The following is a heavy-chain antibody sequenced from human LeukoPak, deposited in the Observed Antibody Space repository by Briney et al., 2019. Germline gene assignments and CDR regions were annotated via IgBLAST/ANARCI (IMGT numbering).Heavy chain of an antibody. CDR3: ARHDCSSTSCYYYYGMDV. Sequence: PSETLSLTCTVSGDSISSSSHSWGWIRQPPGKGPEWIGTIYYSGSTYYNPSLKSRVTISVDTSKNQFSLKLSSVTATDTAVHYCARHDCSSTSCYYYYGMDVWGQGTTVTVSS. J-gene: IGHJ6*02. CDR2: IYYSGST. CDR1: GDSISSSSHS. V-gene: IGHV4-39*01. D-gene: IGHD2-2*01.